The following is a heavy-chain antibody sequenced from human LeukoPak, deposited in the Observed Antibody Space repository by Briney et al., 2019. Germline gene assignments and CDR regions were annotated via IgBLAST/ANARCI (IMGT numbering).Heavy chain of an antibody. V-gene: IGHV3-74*01. Sequence: PGGSLRLSCAASGFIFSNYWMHWVRQAPGKGLVWVSRILSDGSSTSYADSVKGRFTISRDNAKNTLYLQMNSLRVEDTAVYYCARDLVVAAAAWGQGTLVTVSS. J-gene: IGHJ4*02. D-gene: IGHD6-13*01. CDR3: ARDLVVAAAA. CDR1: GFIFSNYW. CDR2: ILSDGSST.